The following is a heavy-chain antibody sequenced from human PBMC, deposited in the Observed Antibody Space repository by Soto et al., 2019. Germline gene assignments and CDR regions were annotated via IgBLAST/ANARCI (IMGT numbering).Heavy chain of an antibody. D-gene: IGHD2-15*01. Sequence: SETLSLTCAVSGGSISSGGYSWSWIRQPPGKGLEWIGYIYHSGSTYYNPSLKSRVTISVDRPKNQFSLKLSSVTAADTAVYYCARVRYCSGGSCLPVFDYWGQGTLVTVSS. CDR1: GGSISSGGYS. CDR3: ARVRYCSGGSCLPVFDY. J-gene: IGHJ4*02. CDR2: IYHSGST. V-gene: IGHV4-30-2*01.